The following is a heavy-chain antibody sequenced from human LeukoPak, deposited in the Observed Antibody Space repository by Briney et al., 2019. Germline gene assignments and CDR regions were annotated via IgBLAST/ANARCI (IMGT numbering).Heavy chain of an antibody. CDR3: ARDLTNYDFWSGYSTADAFDI. CDR2: IYYSGST. CDR1: GGSISSGGYY. D-gene: IGHD3-3*01. J-gene: IGHJ3*02. V-gene: IGHV4-31*03. Sequence: SETLSVTCTVSGGSISSGGYYWSWIRQHPRKGLEWIGYIYYSGSTYYNPSLKSRVTISVDTSKNQFSLKLSSVTAADTAVYYCARDLTNYDFWSGYSTADAFDIWGQGTMVTVSS.